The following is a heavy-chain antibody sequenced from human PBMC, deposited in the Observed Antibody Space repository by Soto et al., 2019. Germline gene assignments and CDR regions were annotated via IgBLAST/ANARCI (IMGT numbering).Heavy chain of an antibody. CDR2: ISTYNGNT. CDR3: ARVDYDILTEYWYFDL. Sequence: QVQLVQSGAEVKKPGASVKVSCKASGYTFTSYGISWVRQAPGQGLEWMGWISTYNGNTNYAQKLQGRVTMTTDTSTGTVYMELRSLRSDDTAVYYCARVDYDILTEYWYFDLWCRGTLVTVSS. D-gene: IGHD3-9*01. CDR1: GYTFTSYG. V-gene: IGHV1-18*01. J-gene: IGHJ2*01.